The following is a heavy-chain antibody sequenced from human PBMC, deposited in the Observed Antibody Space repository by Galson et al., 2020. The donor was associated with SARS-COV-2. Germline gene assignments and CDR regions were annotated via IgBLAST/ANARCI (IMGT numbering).Heavy chain of an antibody. V-gene: IGHV4-39*07. CDR2: IYYSGST. CDR3: AGIPHSTAVFDL. CDR1: GGPISSSNYF. J-gene: IGHJ4*02. Sequence: SETLSLTCTVSGGPISSSNYFWGWIRQPPGKGLEWIGNIYYSGSTYYNPSLKSRVTISLDTSKNQFSLKVRSVTAADTAIYFCAGIPHSTAVFDLWGQGTQVTVAA. D-gene: IGHD6-13*01.